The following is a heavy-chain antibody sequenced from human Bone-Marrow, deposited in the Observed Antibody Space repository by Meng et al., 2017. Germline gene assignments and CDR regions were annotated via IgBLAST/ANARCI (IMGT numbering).Heavy chain of an antibody. J-gene: IGHJ3*02. Sequence: GESLKISCAASGFTFSSYAMHWVRQAPGKGLEWVAVISYDGSNKYYADSVKGRFTISRDNSKNTLYLQMNSLRAEDTAAYYCARDGPSYYYDSSGYYYAFDIWGQGTMVTV. CDR1: GFTFSSYA. CDR2: ISYDGSNK. V-gene: IGHV3-30*04. CDR3: ARDGPSYYYDSSGYYYAFDI. D-gene: IGHD3-22*01.